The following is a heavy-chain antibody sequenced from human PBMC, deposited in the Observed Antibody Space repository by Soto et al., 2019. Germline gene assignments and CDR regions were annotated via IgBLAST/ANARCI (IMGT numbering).Heavy chain of an antibody. J-gene: IGHJ4*02. D-gene: IGHD2-15*01. V-gene: IGHV1-18*01. CDR3: AGAGRDGGSCHD. CDR1: GYTFTSYG. Sequence: ASVKVSCKASGYTFTSYGISWVRQAPGQGLEWMGWISAYNGNTNHAQKLQGRVTMTTETSTSTAYMELRSLGSDDTAGDYCAGAGRDGGSCHDWGQGTLVTVSS. CDR2: ISAYNGNT.